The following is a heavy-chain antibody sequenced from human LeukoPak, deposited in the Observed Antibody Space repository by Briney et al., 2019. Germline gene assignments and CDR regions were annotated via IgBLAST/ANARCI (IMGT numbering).Heavy chain of an antibody. J-gene: IGHJ4*02. CDR1: VFTFGDYL. D-gene: IGHD6-19*01. CDR3: SRGSGWLSVY. Sequence: SLRLSCTASVFTFGDYLMSWFRPAPGKGVQWKGLISGGTKEYAASVKGRFTIPRDDSTSIAYLQMNSLTTEDTAVYYCSRGSGWLSVYWGQGTLVTVSP. CDR2: ISGGTK. V-gene: IGHV3-49*03.